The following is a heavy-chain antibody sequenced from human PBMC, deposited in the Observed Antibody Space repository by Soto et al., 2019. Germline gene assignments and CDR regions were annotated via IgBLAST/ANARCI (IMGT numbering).Heavy chain of an antibody. CDR3: ARAYPQVGSNYCDF. CDR1: GFTFSSFA. V-gene: IGHV3-30-3*01. J-gene: IGHJ4*02. D-gene: IGHD1-26*01. CDR2: ISYDGSNK. Sequence: QVQLVESGGGVVQPGRSLRLSCAASGFTFSSFAMHWVRQAPGKGLEWVAVISYDGSNKYYADSVKGRFTISRDNSKNTMYLQMNSLRAEDTAVYYCARAYPQVGSNYCDFWGQGTLVTVSS.